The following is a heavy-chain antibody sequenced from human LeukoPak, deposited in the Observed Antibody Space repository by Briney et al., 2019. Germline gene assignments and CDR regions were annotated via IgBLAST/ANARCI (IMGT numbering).Heavy chain of an antibody. CDR1: GGSISSSSYY. J-gene: IGHJ4*02. CDR2: IYYSGST. D-gene: IGHD1-14*01. Sequence: SETLSLICTVSGGSISSSSYYWGWVRQPPGKGLEWIGSIYYSGSTYYNPSLKSRVTISVDTSKNQFSLKLSSVTAADTAVYYCARLSGNNFDYWGQGTLVTVSS. V-gene: IGHV4-39*01. CDR3: ARLSGNNFDY.